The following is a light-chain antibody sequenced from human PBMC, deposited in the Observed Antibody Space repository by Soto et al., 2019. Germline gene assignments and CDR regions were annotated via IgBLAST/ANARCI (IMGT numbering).Light chain of an antibody. J-gene: IGKJ4*02. CDR1: QSVSSY. CDR2: DAS. CDR3: QQRSKWPFT. V-gene: IGKV3-11*01. Sequence: EIVLTQSPVTLSLSPGERATLSCRASQSVSSYLAWYQQKPGQAPRLLIYDASNRATGIPARFSGSGSGTEFTLTISSLEPEDFAVYYCQQRSKWPFTFGGGTKVEIK.